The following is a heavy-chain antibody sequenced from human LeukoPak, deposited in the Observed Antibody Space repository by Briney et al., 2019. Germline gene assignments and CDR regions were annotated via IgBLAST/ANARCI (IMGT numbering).Heavy chain of an antibody. J-gene: IGHJ4*02. D-gene: IGHD4-17*01. V-gene: IGHV1-18*01. Sequence: GAAVKVSCKASGYPFDNFGLTWVRQAPGQGLEWMGWISAYNGNTHYAQKFRGRLTMTTDTSTTTAYLELRSLKSDDTAVYYCARDRLGGDLTGESLYWGQGTLDTVSS. CDR1: GYPFDNFG. CDR2: ISAYNGNT. CDR3: ARDRLGGDLTGESLY.